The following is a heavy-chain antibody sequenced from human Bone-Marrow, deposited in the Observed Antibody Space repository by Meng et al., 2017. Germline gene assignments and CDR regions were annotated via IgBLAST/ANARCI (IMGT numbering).Heavy chain of an antibody. CDR1: GFTFSSYG. J-gene: IGHJ4*02. V-gene: IGHV3-33*01. D-gene: IGHD6-19*01. CDR2: IWYDGSNK. CDR3: ARDRESGCPDY. Sequence: QGQLVESGGGVVQPGRSLRLSCAASGFTFSSYGMHWVRQAPGKGLEWVAVIWYDGSNKYYADSVKGRFTISRDNSKNTLYLQMNSLRAEDTAVYYCARDRESGCPDYWGQGTLVTVSS.